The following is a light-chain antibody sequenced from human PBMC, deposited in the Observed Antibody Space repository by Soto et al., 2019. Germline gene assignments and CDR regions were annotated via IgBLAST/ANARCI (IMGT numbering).Light chain of an antibody. CDR3: SSYAASNNLGV. Sequence: QSALTQPPSASGSPGQSVTISCIGTSSDVGGYNYVSWYQQHPGKAPKLMIYEVSKRPSGVPDRFSGSKSGNTASLTVSGRQEEDEADYYCSSYAASNNLGVFGGGTKLTVL. CDR2: EVS. V-gene: IGLV2-8*01. J-gene: IGLJ2*01. CDR1: SSDVGGYNY.